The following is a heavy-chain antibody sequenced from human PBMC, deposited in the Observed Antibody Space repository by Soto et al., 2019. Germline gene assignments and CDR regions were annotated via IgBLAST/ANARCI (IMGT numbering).Heavy chain of an antibody. D-gene: IGHD2-8*02. V-gene: IGHV4-31*03. CDR2: IHYRGST. J-gene: IGHJ4*02. Sequence: PSETLSLTCTVSGDSISSNYYWSWIRQHPGKGLEWIGYIHYRGSTYYNPSLKSRVTISVDTSQNQFSLKLSSVTAADTAVYFCARDTGLSGQTTHWGQGTQVTVSS. CDR3: ARDTGLSGQTTH. CDR1: GDSISSNYY.